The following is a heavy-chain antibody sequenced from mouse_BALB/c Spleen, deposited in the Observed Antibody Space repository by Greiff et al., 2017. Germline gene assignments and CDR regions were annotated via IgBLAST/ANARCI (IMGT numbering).Heavy chain of an antibody. J-gene: IGHJ2*01. CDR1: GFTFNTYA. V-gene: IGHV10-1*02. CDR2: IRSKSNNYAT. Sequence: EVKVVESGGGLVQPKGSLKLSCAASGFTFNTYAMNWVRQAPGKGLEWVARIRSKSNNYATYYADSVKDRFTISRDDSQSMLYLQMNNLKTEDTAMYYCVRYDYYLDYWGQGTTLTVSS. D-gene: IGHD2-4*01. CDR3: VRYDYYLDY.